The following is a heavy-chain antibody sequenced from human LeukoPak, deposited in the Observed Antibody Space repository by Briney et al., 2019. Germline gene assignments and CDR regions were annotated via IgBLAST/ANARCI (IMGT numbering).Heavy chain of an antibody. CDR3: ARERTVTLGGYYYYGMDV. V-gene: IGHV3-48*04. Sequence: GGSLRLSCAASGFTFSSYWMSWARQAPGKGLEWVSYISSSGSTIYYADSVKGRFTISRDNAKSSLYLQMNSLRAEDTAVYCCARERTVTLGGYYYYGMDVWGQGTTVTVSS. J-gene: IGHJ6*02. CDR1: GFTFSSYW. CDR2: ISSSGSTI. D-gene: IGHD4-17*01.